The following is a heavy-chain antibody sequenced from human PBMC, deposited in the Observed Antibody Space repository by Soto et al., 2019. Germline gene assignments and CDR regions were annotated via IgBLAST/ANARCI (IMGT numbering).Heavy chain of an antibody. CDR1: GGSFSGYY. V-gene: IGHV4-34*01. CDR2: INHSGST. Sequence: TSETLSLTCAVYGGSFSGYYWSWIRQPPGKGLEWIGEINHSGSTNYNPSLKSRVTISVDTSKNQFSLKLSSVTAADTAVYYCAKKRDILTGYYFDYWGQGTLVTVSS. D-gene: IGHD3-9*01. CDR3: AKKRDILTGYYFDY. J-gene: IGHJ4*02.